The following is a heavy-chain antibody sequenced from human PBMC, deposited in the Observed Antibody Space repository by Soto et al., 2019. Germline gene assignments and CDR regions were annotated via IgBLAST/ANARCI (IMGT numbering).Heavy chain of an antibody. J-gene: IGHJ4*01. CDR2: IFPSGNT. CDR3: VRDGASGGFDY. V-gene: IGHV4-4*07. D-gene: IGHD1-26*01. Sequence: SETLSLTCSVSGDSISTYYWGWIRQPAGKGLEWIGRIFPSGNTNYNPSLKSRLTMSVDTSKDQFSLRLSSVTAADTAVYYCVRDGASGGFDYWGQGNLVTVSS. CDR1: GDSISTYY.